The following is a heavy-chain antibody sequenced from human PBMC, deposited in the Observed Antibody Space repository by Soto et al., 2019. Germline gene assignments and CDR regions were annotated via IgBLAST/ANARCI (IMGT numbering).Heavy chain of an antibody. CDR3: ARDRSWSRYFYHL. J-gene: IGHJ5*02. D-gene: IGHD3-3*01. Sequence: NPSDTLSLTCTVSSASISSGGDYWTWILHYPGKGLEWSGCVYYGGNTNFNRSLSSRVAMLVDRSKDQFSGELKSVTVADRAVYYCARDRSWSRYFYHLWSQGTLATVSS. V-gene: IGHV4-31*03. CDR2: VYYGGNT. CDR1: SASISSGGDY.